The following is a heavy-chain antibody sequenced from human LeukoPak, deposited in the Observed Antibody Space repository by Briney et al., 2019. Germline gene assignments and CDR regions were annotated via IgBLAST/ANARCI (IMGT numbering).Heavy chain of an antibody. J-gene: IGHJ5*02. Sequence: SGTLSLTCAVSGGSISSSYWWSWIRQPPGKGLEWIGTIYYSGGTYHNPSLKSRVTMSVDTSKNQFSLKLSSVTAADTAVYYCARDIAAALYNWFDPWGQGTLVTVSS. V-gene: IGHV4-4*02. CDR1: GGSISSSYW. CDR3: ARDIAAALYNWFDP. CDR2: IYYSGGT. D-gene: IGHD6-13*01.